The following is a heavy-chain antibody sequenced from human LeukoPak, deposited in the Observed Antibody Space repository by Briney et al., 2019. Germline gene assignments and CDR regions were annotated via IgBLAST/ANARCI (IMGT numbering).Heavy chain of an antibody. Sequence: ASVKVSCKAFGYTFTSNYMHWVRQAPGQGPEWMGVISPSGGSTTYAQKFQGRVTMTEDTSTDTAYMELSSLRSEDTAVYYCATTYLQWLDTDYWGQGTLVTVSS. CDR3: ATTYLQWLDTDY. V-gene: IGHV1-46*01. J-gene: IGHJ4*02. CDR1: GYTFTSNY. CDR2: ISPSGGST. D-gene: IGHD6-19*01.